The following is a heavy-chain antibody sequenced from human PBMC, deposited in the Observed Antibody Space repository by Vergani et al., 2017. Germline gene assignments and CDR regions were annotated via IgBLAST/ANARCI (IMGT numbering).Heavy chain of an antibody. CDR1: GFTFTSSA. Sequence: QMQLVQSGPEVKKPGTSVKVSCKASGFTFTSSAMQWVRQARGQRLEWIGWIVVGSGNTNYAQKFQERVTITRDMSTSTAYMELSSLRSEDTAVYYCARLGASNYYDSSGYYLWGQGTLVTVSS. V-gene: IGHV1-58*02. J-gene: IGHJ4*02. CDR3: ARLGASNYYDSSGYYL. D-gene: IGHD3-22*01. CDR2: IVVGSGNT.